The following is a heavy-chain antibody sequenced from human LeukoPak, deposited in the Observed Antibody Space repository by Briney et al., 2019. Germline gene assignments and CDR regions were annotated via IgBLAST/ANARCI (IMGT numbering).Heavy chain of an antibody. CDR1: GDSVSTNTVA. Sequence: SQTLSLTCDISGDSVSTNTVAWNWIRQSPSRGLEWLGRTYYSSKWYNDYVVSVKSRITISPDTSKNQFSLHLNSVTPEDTAVYFCARALVADVHNGFDFWGQGTLVTVSS. V-gene: IGHV6-1*01. CDR3: ARALVADVHNGFDF. CDR2: TYYSSKWYN. J-gene: IGHJ4*02. D-gene: IGHD5-12*01.